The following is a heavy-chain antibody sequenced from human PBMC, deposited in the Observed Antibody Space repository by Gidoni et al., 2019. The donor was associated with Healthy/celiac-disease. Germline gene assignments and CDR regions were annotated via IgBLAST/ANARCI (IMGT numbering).Heavy chain of an antibody. CDR3: ARDLRGNWDFDY. CDR2: INPNSGGT. V-gene: IGHV1-2*04. Sequence: VQLVPSGAEGKKPGAPVKGFCQASGSPFTGYYMPWVRQAPGQGLEWMGWINPNSGGTNYAQKFQGWVTMTRDTSISTAYMELSRLRSDDTAVYYCARDLRGNWDFDYWGQGTLVTVSS. CDR1: GSPFTGYY. D-gene: IGHD1-1*01. J-gene: IGHJ4*02.